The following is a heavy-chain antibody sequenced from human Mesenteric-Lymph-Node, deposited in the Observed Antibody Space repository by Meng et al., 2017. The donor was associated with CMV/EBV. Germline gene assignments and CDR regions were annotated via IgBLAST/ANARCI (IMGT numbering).Heavy chain of an antibody. CDR3: ARQGIGYYYFDY. CDR2: IYYTGRT. J-gene: IGHJ4*02. Sequence: SETLSLTCTVSGVSISSSSYYWGWIRQPPGKGLEWIGSIYYTGRTDYNPSLKSRVTISVDTSKNQFSLRLSSVTAADTAVYYCARQGIGYYYFDYWGQGSLVTISS. D-gene: IGHD3-22*01. V-gene: IGHV4-39*01. CDR1: GVSISSSSYY.